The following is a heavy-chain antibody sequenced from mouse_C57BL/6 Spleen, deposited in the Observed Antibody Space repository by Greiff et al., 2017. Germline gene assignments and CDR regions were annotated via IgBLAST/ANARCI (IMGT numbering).Heavy chain of an antibody. Sequence: QVQLQQSGAELVRPGASVTLSCKASGYTFTDYEMHWVKQTPVHGLEWIGAIDPETGGTASNQQFKGKAILTADKSSSTAYMELRSLTSEDSSVYYCTREGQLRLRTFAYWGKGTLVTVSA. CDR2: IDPETGGT. CDR1: GYTFTDYE. CDR3: TREGQLRLRTFAY. D-gene: IGHD3-2*02. J-gene: IGHJ3*01. V-gene: IGHV1-15*01.